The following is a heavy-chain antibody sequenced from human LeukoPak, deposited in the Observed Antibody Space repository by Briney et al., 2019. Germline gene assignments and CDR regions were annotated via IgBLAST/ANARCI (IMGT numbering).Heavy chain of an antibody. J-gene: IGHJ4*02. CDR3: AKDIVVVPAGMGGYFDY. V-gene: IGHV3-30*18. CDR1: GFTFSSYG. D-gene: IGHD2-2*01. CDR2: ISYDGSNK. Sequence: GGSLRLSCAASGFTFSSYGMHWVRQAPGKGLEWVAVISYDGSNKYYADSVKGRFTISRDNSKNTLYLQMNSLRAEDTAVYYCAKDIVVVPAGMGGYFDYWGQGTLVTVSS.